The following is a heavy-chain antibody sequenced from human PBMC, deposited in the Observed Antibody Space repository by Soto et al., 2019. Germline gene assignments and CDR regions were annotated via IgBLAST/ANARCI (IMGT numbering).Heavy chain of an antibody. CDR1: GFTFSSYA. J-gene: IGHJ6*02. CDR2: ISGSGGST. CDR3: AXGXGXNXYYGMDV. Sequence: EVQLLESGGGLVQPGGSLRLSCAASGFTFSSYAMSWVRQAPGXGLXWVSAISGSGGSTYYADSVKGRFTISRDNXXXXXXXXXXXXXXXXXXXXXXAXGXGXNXYYGMDVWGQGTTVTVSS. V-gene: IGHV3-23*01.